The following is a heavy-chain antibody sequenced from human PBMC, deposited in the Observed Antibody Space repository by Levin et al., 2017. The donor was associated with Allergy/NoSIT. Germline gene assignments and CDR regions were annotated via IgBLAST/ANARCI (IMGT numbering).Heavy chain of an antibody. V-gene: IGHV5-51*01. CDR1: GYSFTSYW. D-gene: IGHD6-19*01. CDR2: IYPGDSDT. CDR3: ARRLCLGSGCSLDY. J-gene: IGHJ4*02. Sequence: NPGGSLRLSCKGSGYSFTSYWIGWVRQMPGKGLEWMGIIYPGDSDTRYSPSFQGQVTISADKSISTAYLQWSSLKASDTAMYYCARRLCLGSGCSLDYWGQGTLVTVSS.